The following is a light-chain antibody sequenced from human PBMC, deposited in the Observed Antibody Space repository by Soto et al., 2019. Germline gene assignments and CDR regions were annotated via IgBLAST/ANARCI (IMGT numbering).Light chain of an antibody. V-gene: IGLV2-18*01. CDR3: SLYISASTYV. CDR2: GVN. J-gene: IGLJ1*01. Sequence: QSVLTQPPSVSGSPGQSVTISCTGTSSDVGSYNRVSWYQQPPGTAPKLLIYGVNNRPSGVPDRFSGSKSGSTASLTISGLQAEDEADYYCSLYISASTYVFGTGTKVTVL. CDR1: SSDVGSYNR.